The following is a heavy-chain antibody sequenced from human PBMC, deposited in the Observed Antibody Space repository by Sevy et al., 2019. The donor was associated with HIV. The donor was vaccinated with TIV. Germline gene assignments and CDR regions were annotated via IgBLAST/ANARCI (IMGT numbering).Heavy chain of an antibody. CDR3: ARESIAVAGIGYYFHY. CDR2: IWYDGSNE. Sequence: GGSLRLSCAAFGFTNNGYGMHWVRQAPGKGLEWVAVIWYDGSNEEYADSVKGRFTISRDNSKNTLYLQMNNLRAEDTAVYYCARESIAVAGIGYYFHYWGQGTLVTVSS. J-gene: IGHJ4*02. CDR1: GFTNNGYG. D-gene: IGHD6-19*01. V-gene: IGHV3-33*01.